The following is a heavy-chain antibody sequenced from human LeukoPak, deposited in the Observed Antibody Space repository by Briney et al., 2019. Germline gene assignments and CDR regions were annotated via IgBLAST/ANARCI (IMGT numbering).Heavy chain of an antibody. J-gene: IGHJ4*02. D-gene: IGHD1-1*01. CDR1: GFTFSSSF. Sequence: GGSLRLSCAASGFTFSSSFMAWVRQAPGKGLDWVSEISGSGDITYYPDPVKGRFTISRDNSKDTLYLEMNRLRVEDTAVYYCAKELHGDRTFEYWGQGTLVTVSS. CDR2: ISGSGDIT. V-gene: IGHV3-23*01. CDR3: AKELHGDRTFEY.